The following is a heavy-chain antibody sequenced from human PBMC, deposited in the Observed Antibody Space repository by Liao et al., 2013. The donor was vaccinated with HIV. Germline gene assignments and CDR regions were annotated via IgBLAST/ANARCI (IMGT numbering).Heavy chain of an antibody. J-gene: IGHJ4*02. CDR1: GGSFSGYY. D-gene: IGHD3-10*01. Sequence: QVQLQQWGAGLLKPSETLSLTCAVYGGSFSGYYWSWIRQPPGKGLEWIGYIYYSGSTNYNPSLKSRVTISVDTSKNQFSLKLSSVTAADTAVYYCARVGSYYAHGTSYTFDYWGQGTLVTVSS. CDR3: ARVGSYYAHGTSYTFDY. CDR2: IYYSGST. V-gene: IGHV4-34*11.